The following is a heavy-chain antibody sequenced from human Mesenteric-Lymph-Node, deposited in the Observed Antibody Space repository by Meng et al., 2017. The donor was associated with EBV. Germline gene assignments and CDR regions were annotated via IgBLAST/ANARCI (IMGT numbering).Heavy chain of an antibody. CDR1: GFTFSDYY. Sequence: VKLGGLGGGLVKPGGSLRLSCAASGFTFSDYYMSWIRQAPGKGLEWISCISSSGDTKYYADSVKGRFTISRDTAKKSLYLQMNSLRAEDTAVYYCARGSLPDFWGQGTLVTVSS. V-gene: IGHV3-11*01. CDR3: ARGSLPDF. J-gene: IGHJ4*02. CDR2: ISSSGDTK.